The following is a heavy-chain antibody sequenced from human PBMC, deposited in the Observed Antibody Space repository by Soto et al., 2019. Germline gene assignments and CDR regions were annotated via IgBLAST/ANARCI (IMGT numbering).Heavy chain of an antibody. J-gene: IGHJ4*02. Sequence: GGSLRLSCAASGFTFSSYEMNWVRQAPGKGLEWVSYISSSGSTIYYADSVKGRFTISRDNAKNSLYLQMNRLRAEDTAVYYCERDFYDSSGYRQPDYWGQGTLVTVSS. V-gene: IGHV3-48*03. CDR2: ISSSGSTI. CDR1: GFTFSSYE. D-gene: IGHD3-22*01. CDR3: ERDFYDSSGYRQPDY.